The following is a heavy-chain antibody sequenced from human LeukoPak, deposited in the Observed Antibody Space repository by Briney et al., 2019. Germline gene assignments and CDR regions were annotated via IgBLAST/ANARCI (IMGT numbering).Heavy chain of an antibody. CDR3: ARSLYDFWSGYYPLGY. V-gene: IGHV4-59*10. J-gene: IGHJ4*02. D-gene: IGHD3-3*01. Sequence: SETLSLTCSVSGGSISSYYWSWIRQPPGKGLEWIGRINTSGSTNYNPSLKSRVTMSVDTSKNQFSLKLSSVTAADTAVYYCARSLYDFWSGYYPLGYWGQGTLVTVSS. CDR2: INTSGST. CDR1: GGSISSYY.